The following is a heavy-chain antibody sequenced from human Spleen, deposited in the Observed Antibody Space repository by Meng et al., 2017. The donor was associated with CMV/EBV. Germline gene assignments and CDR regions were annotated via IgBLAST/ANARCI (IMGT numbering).Heavy chain of an antibody. J-gene: IGHJ4*02. CDR3: ARQRYSSSSTPFDY. CDR2: IYYSGST. V-gene: IGHV4-39*01. CDR1: GGSISSGDHY. D-gene: IGHD6-6*01. Sequence: SETLSLTCTVPGGSISSGDHYYNWIRQPPGKGLEWIGSIYYSGSTYYNPSLKSRVTISVDTSKNQFSLKLSSVTAADTAVYYCARQRYSSSSTPFDYWGQGTLVTVSS.